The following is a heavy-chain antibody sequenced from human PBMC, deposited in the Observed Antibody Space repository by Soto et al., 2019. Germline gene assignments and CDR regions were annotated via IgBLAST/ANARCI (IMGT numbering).Heavy chain of an antibody. CDR3: AMFRGNDAFDI. Sequence: PSETLSLTCTVSGGSISSGDYYWSWIRQPPGKGLEWIGYIYYSGSTYYNPSLKSRVTISVDTSKNQFSLKLSSVTAAETAVYYCAMFRGNDAFDIWGQGTMVTVSS. V-gene: IGHV4-30-4*01. D-gene: IGHD3-10*02. CDR1: GGSISSGDYY. J-gene: IGHJ3*02. CDR2: IYYSGST.